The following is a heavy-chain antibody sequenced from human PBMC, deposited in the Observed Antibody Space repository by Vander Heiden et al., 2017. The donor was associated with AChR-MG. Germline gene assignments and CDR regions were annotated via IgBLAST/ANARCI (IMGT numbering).Heavy chain of an antibody. J-gene: IGHJ4*02. V-gene: IGHV1-46*01. CDR2: INPSGGST. Sequence: QVQLVQSGAEVKKPGASVKVSCKASGHTFTSYYMHWVRQAPGQGLEWMGIINPSGGSTSYAQKFQGRVTMTRDTSTSTVYMELSSLRSEDTAVYYCARAPPRDGYNFAFDYWGQGTLVTVSS. CDR3: ARAPPRDGYNFAFDY. D-gene: IGHD5-12*01. CDR1: GHTFTSYY.